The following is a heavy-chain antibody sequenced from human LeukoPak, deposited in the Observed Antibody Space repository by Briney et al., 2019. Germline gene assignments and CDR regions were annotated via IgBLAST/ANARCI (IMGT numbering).Heavy chain of an antibody. CDR3: ARDYSDYGDSRGGMDV. CDR1: GGSIRSYY. CDR2: IYYSGST. Sequence: SETLSLTCTVSGGSIRSYYWSWIWRPPGKGLEWIGYIYYSGSTNYNPSLKSRVTISVDTSKNQFSLKLSSVTAADTAVYYCARDYSDYGDSRGGMDVWGQGTTVTVSS. J-gene: IGHJ6*02. D-gene: IGHD4-17*01. V-gene: IGHV4-59*01.